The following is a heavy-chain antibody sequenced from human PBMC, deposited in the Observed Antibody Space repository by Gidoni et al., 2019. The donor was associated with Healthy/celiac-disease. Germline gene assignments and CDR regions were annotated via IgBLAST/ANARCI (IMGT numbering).Heavy chain of an antibody. CDR3: ERRCRMVRARGGFDP. D-gene: IGHD3-10*01. CDR1: GFTFRSSE. Sequence: ELQLVVSGGGLVLPGGSLRLSCPAYGFTFRSSEMNWVRQAPGKGLEWVSYSSSSGSTIYYADSVKGRFTISRDNAKNSLYLQMNRLRAEDTAVYYCERRCRMVRARGGFDPWGQGTLVTVSS. CDR2: SSSSGSTI. J-gene: IGHJ5*02. V-gene: IGHV3-48*03.